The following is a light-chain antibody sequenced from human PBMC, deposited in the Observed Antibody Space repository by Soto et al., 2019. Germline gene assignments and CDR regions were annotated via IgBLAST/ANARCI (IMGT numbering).Light chain of an antibody. J-gene: IGLJ2*01. CDR3: TSWTTSTTRI. V-gene: IGLV2-14*03. Sequence: QSVLTQPASVSGSPGQSITISCTGTSSDIGAYNFVSWYQQHPGKAPKLMLYDVNIRPSGVSNRFSGSKSGNTASLTISGRPAEDEADYYCTSWTTSTTRIFGGGTKVTVL. CDR1: SSDIGAYNF. CDR2: DVN.